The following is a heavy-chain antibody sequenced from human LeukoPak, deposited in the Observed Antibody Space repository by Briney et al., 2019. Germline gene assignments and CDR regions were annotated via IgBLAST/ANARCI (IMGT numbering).Heavy chain of an antibody. CDR1: GYNFTSYW. CDR3: ARTYRSSPNAFDI. Sequence: GESLKISCKSSGYNFTSYWIGWVRQMPGKGLEWMGIIYPDDSDTRYSPSFQGQVTISADESTSTAYLHWSSLKASDTAIYYCARTYRSSPNAFDIWGQGTMVTVSS. D-gene: IGHD6-6*01. J-gene: IGHJ3*02. V-gene: IGHV5-51*01. CDR2: IYPDDSDT.